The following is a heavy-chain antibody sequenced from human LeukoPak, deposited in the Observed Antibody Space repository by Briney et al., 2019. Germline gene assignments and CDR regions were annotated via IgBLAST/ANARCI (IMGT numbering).Heavy chain of an antibody. Sequence: GGSLRLPCAASGFTFSNYAMTCVRQAPGKGLEWVSTISGSGRSTYYADSVKGRFTISRDNSKNTLYVQMNSLRAEDTAIYYYAKDQHFQDDAFDIWGQGTMVTVSS. J-gene: IGHJ3*02. CDR2: ISGSGRST. V-gene: IGHV3-23*01. D-gene: IGHD2/OR15-2a*01. CDR1: GFTFSNYA. CDR3: AKDQHFQDDAFDI.